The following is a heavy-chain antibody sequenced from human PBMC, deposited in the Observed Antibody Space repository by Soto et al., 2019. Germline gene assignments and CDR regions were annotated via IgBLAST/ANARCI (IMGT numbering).Heavy chain of an antibody. J-gene: IGHJ6*02. Sequence: TSVKVSCKVSGYTFINYDISWVRQARGQRLEWIGWIVVGSGNTNYAQKFQERVTITRDMSTSTAYMELRSLRSEDTAVYYCAVGYSDYDFGVDGGYYSGMDVWGQGITGTVS. D-gene: IGHD5-12*01. V-gene: IGHV1-58*02. CDR1: GYTFINYD. CDR2: IVVGSGNT. CDR3: AVGYSDYDFGVDGGYYSGMDV.